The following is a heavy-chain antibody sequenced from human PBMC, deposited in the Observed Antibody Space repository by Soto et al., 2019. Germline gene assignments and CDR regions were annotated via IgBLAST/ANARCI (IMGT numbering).Heavy chain of an antibody. D-gene: IGHD3-10*01. CDR1: GGSISSSSYY. V-gene: IGHV4-39*01. CDR3: ARSGKLLWFGELHRPFDS. CDR2: IYYSGST. J-gene: IGHJ4*02. Sequence: QLQLQESGPGLVKPSETLSLTCTVSGGSISSSSYYWGWIRPPPGKGLEWIGSIYYSGSTYYNTYLKSRVTLSIDTSKNQFSLKLSSVTAADTAVYYCARSGKLLWFGELHRPFDSWGQGTLVTVSS.